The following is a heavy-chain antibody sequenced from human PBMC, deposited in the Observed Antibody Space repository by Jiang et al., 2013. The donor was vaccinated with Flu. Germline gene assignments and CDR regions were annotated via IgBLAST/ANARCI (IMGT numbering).Heavy chain of an antibody. CDR1: GGSITSGDSY. J-gene: IGHJ5*02. D-gene: IGHD3-3*01. Sequence: GSGLVKPSQTLSLSCSVSGGSITSGDSYWGWIRQPPGKGRQWIGHISNRGSTFYHPTLESRVAISVDTTRNHVSLKLSSVTAADTAVYYCVSKRSGYYGLPFDPWGQGIPVIVSS. CDR2: ISNRGST. CDR3: VSKRSGYYGLPFDP. V-gene: IGHV4-30-4*01.